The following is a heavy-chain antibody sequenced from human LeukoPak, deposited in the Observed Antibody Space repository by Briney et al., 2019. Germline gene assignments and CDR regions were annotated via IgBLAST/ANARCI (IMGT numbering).Heavy chain of an antibody. CDR3: ARENYGSGSYYGI. CDR1: GGSISSYY. Sequence: SETLSLTCTVSGGSISSYYWSRIRQPPGKGLEWIGYIYYSGSTNYNPSLKSRVTISVDTSKNQFSLKLSSVTAADTAVYYCARENYGSGSYYGIWGQGTLVTVSS. V-gene: IGHV4-59*12. CDR2: IYYSGST. D-gene: IGHD3-10*01. J-gene: IGHJ4*02.